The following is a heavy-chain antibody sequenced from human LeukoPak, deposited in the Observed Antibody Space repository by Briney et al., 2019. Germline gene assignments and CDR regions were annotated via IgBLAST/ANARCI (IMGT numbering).Heavy chain of an antibody. CDR2: IYYSGST. CDR1: GGSISSSTYY. CDR3: ARGPDYYGSGAFDY. D-gene: IGHD3-10*01. Sequence: SETLSLTCAVSGGSISSSTYYWGWIRQPPGKGLEWIGTIYYSGSTYYDPSLKSRVTISADTSKNQFSLRLSSMTAADTAVYYCARGPDYYGSGAFDYWGQGTLVTVSS. J-gene: IGHJ4*02. V-gene: IGHV4-39*01.